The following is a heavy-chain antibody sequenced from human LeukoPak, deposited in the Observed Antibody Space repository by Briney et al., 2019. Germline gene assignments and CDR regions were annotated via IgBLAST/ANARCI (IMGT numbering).Heavy chain of an antibody. Sequence: ASVKVSCKASGYTFTSYDINWVRQATGQGLEWMGWMNPNSGNTGYAQKFQGRVTMTRNTSISTAYMEVSSLTSEDTAVYYCARISSSWDRIDYWGQGTLVTVSS. J-gene: IGHJ4*02. CDR2: MNPNSGNT. D-gene: IGHD6-13*01. CDR3: ARISSSWDRIDY. CDR1: GYTFTSYD. V-gene: IGHV1-8*01.